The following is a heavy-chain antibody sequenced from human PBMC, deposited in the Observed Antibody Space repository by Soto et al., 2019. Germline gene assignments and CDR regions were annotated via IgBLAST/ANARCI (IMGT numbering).Heavy chain of an antibody. CDR3: AGSRARGGIIND. D-gene: IGHD3-10*01. J-gene: IGHJ4*02. CDR1: EGSLSSTL. Sequence: XETLSITSDVSEGSLSSTLWGWIRQPPGKGLEWIASVYYGVTTNYNPFLKGRVTISVDTSTNQFSLKLNSVTAADTAVYYCAGSRARGGIINDWGQGTQVTVSS. V-gene: IGHV4-59*01. CDR2: VYYGVTT.